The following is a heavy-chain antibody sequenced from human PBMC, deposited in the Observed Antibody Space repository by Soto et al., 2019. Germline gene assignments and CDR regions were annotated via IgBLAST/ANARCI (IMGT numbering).Heavy chain of an antibody. V-gene: IGHV4-39*01. Sequence: PSETLSLTCTVSGGSISSSSYYWGWIRQPPGKGLEWIGSIYYSGSTYYNPSLKSRVTISVDTSKNQFSLKLSSVTAADTAVYYCARSRNDEATDYWGQGTLVTVSS. CDR1: GGSISSSSYY. J-gene: IGHJ4*02. CDR3: ARSRNDEATDY. CDR2: IYYSGST. D-gene: IGHD1-1*01.